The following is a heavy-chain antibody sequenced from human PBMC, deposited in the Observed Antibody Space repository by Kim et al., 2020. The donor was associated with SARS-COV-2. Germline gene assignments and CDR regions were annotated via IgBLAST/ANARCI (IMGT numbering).Heavy chain of an antibody. CDR2: ISYDGSNK. Sequence: GGSLRLSCAASGFTFSSYAMHWVRQAPGKGLEWVAVISYDGSNKYYADSVKGRFTISRDNSKNTLYLQMNSLRAEDTAVYYCARDLESLEMATPTHYFDYWGQGTLVTVSS. J-gene: IGHJ4*02. CDR1: GFTFSSYA. V-gene: IGHV3-30*04. D-gene: IGHD5-12*01. CDR3: ARDLESLEMATPTHYFDY.